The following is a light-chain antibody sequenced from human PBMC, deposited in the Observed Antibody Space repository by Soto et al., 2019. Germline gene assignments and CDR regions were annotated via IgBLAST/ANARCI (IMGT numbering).Light chain of an antibody. V-gene: IGKV3D-15*01. CDR2: DAS. CDR1: QSVSSL. J-gene: IGKJ1*01. Sequence: EIVMTQSPATLSVSPGERATHSCRASQSVSSLLAWYQQRPGQAPRLLIYDASTRATGIPARFSGSGSGTEFTLTISSLQSEDFAVYYCQQYYNWRTFGQGTKVEI. CDR3: QQYYNWRT.